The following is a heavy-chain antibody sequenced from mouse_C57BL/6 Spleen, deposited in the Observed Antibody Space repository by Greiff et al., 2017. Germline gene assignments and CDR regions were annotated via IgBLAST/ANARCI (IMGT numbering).Heavy chain of an antibody. CDR2: IDPSDSYP. V-gene: IGHV1-69*01. CDR1: GYTFTSYW. D-gene: IGHD1-1*01. Sequence: QVQLQQSGAELVMPGASVKLSCKASGYTFTSYWMHWVKQRPGQGLEWIGEIDPSDSYPNYNQKFKGKSTLTVDKSSSTAYMQLSSLTSEDSAVYYCARGDYGSSYVDWFAYWGQGTLVTVSA. J-gene: IGHJ3*01. CDR3: ARGDYGSSYVDWFAY.